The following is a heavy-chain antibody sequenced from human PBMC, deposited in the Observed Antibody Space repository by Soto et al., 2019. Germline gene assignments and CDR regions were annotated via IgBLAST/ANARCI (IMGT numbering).Heavy chain of an antibody. CDR3: ARDRPSYGDYVHYFHHYGMDV. CDR2: IYYNGRT. CDR1: GGSINSGDYF. Sequence: SETLSLTCTVSGGSINSGDYFWSWVRQPPGKGLEWIGYIYYNGRTYYNPSLESRVSISLDTPNNQFSLRLSSVTAADTAVYFCARDRPSYGDYVHYFHHYGMDVWGQGTTVTSP. J-gene: IGHJ6*02. V-gene: IGHV4-30-4*01. D-gene: IGHD4-17*01.